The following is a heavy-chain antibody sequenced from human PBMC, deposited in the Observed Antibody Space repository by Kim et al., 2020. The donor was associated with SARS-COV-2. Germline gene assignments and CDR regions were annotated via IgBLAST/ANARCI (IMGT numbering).Heavy chain of an antibody. CDR3: ARYMVRGVISAFDI. Sequence: APKFQGRVTITADKSTSTAYMELSSLRSEDTAVYYCARYMVRGVISAFDIWGQGTMVTVSS. D-gene: IGHD3-10*01. J-gene: IGHJ3*02. V-gene: IGHV1-69*02.